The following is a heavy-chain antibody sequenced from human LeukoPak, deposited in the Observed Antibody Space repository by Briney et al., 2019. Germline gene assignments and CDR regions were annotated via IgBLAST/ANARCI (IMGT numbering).Heavy chain of an antibody. V-gene: IGHV3-30*02. CDR2: IRYGGSNK. J-gene: IGHJ4*02. D-gene: IGHD2-2*02. Sequence: PGGSLRLSCAASGFTFSSYGMHWVRQAPGKGLEWVAFIRYGGSNKYYADSVKGRFTISRDNSKNTLYLQMNSLRAEDTAVYYCAKDCLTNSCYNTIDYWGQGTLVTVSS. CDR1: GFTFSSYG. CDR3: AKDCLTNSCYNTIDY.